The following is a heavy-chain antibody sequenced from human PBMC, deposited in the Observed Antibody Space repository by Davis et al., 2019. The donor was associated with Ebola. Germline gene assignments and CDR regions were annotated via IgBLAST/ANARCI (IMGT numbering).Heavy chain of an antibody. J-gene: IGHJ4*02. CDR3: AREARGYSSGCFDY. CDR1: GFTFSSYD. CDR2: ISYDGSDK. Sequence: GESLKISCAASGFTFSSYDMHWVRQAPGKGLEWMAVISYDGSDKYYADSVKGRFTISRDNSKNTLYLQMNSLGAEDTALYYCAREARGYSSGCFDYWGQGTLVTVSS. D-gene: IGHD6-19*01. V-gene: IGHV3-30*19.